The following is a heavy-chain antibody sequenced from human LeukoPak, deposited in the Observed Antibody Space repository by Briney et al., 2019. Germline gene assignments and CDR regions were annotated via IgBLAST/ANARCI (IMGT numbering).Heavy chain of an antibody. CDR3: ARDAELLWFGELLYHNNWFDP. V-gene: IGHV1-2*02. CDR2: INPNSGVT. J-gene: IGHJ5*02. Sequence: ASVKVSCKASGYTFTGYYMYWVRQAPGQGLEWMGWINPNSGVTNYAQKFQGRVTMTRDTSISTAYMELSRLRSDDTAVYYCARDAELLWFGELLYHNNWFDPWGQGTLVTVSS. CDR1: GYTFTGYY. D-gene: IGHD3-10*01.